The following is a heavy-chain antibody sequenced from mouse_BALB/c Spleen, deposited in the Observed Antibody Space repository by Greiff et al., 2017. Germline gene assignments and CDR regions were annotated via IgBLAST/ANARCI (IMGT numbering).Heavy chain of an antibody. CDR3: NADGYTGGFAY. D-gene: IGHD2-3*01. J-gene: IGHJ3*01. CDR2: IDPENGDT. V-gene: IGHV14-4*02. CDR1: GFNIKDYY. Sequence: EVQLQESGAELVRSGASVKLSCTASGFNIKDYYMHWVKQRPEQGLEWIGWIDPENGDTEYAPKFQGKATMTADTSSNTAYLQLSSLTSEDTAVYYCNADGYTGGFAYWGQGTLVTVSA.